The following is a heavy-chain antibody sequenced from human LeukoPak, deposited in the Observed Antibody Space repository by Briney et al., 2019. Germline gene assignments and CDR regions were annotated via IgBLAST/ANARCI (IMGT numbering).Heavy chain of an antibody. CDR3: ARMGFVGFDP. Sequence: SETLSLTCTVSAGSISSYYWSWIRQPPGKGLEWIGYIYYSGSTNYNPSLKSRVTISVDTSKNQFSLKLSSVTAADTAVYYCARMGFVGFDPWGQGTLVTVSS. V-gene: IGHV4-59*01. CDR1: AGSISSYY. CDR2: IYYSGST. J-gene: IGHJ5*02.